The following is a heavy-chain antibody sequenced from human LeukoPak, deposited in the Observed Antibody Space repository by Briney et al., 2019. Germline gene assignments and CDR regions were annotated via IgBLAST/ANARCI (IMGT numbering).Heavy chain of an antibody. CDR3: VRGTGY. J-gene: IGHJ4*02. Sequence: GGSLRLSCSVSGFTFSTYVMHWVRQAPGKGLEHVSAISSNGDNTYYADSVKGRFTISRDNSKNTLYLQMSSLRADDTAVYYCVRGTGYWGQGTLVTDSS. V-gene: IGHV3-64D*06. CDR1: GFTFSTYV. CDR2: ISSNGDNT.